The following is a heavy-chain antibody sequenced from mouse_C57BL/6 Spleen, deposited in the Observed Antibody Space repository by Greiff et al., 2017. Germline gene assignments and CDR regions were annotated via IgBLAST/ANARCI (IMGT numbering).Heavy chain of an antibody. V-gene: IGHV1-52*01. CDR3: ARGGYYSNPYFDY. CDR1: GYTFTSYW. D-gene: IGHD2-5*01. J-gene: IGHJ2*01. CDR2: IDPSDSET. Sequence: QVQLKQPGAELVRPGSSVKLSCKASGYTFTSYWMHWVKQRPIQGLEWIGNIDPSDSETHYNQKFKDKATLTVDKSSSTAYMQLSSLTSEDSAVYYCARGGYYSNPYFDYWGQGTTLTVSS.